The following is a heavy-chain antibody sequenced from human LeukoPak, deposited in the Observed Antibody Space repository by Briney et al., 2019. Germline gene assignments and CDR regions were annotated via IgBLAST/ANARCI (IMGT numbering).Heavy chain of an antibody. Sequence: GGSLRLSCAASGFTFSSYAMSWVRQAPGKGLEWVSAISGSGGSTYYADSVKGRFTISRDNSKNTLYLQMNSLRAEDTAVYYCAIPIVVVPDAKNGHAFHIWGQGTMVTVSS. J-gene: IGHJ3*02. CDR3: AIPIVVVPDAKNGHAFHI. CDR1: GFTFSSYA. V-gene: IGHV3-23*01. D-gene: IGHD2-2*01. CDR2: ISGSGGST.